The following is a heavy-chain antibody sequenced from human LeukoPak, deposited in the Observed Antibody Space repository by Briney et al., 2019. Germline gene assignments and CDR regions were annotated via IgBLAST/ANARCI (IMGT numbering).Heavy chain of an antibody. CDR2: IRYDGSNK. CDR3: AKDGVVLRYFDWLNYFDY. CDR1: GFTFSSYG. J-gene: IGHJ4*02. D-gene: IGHD3-9*01. V-gene: IGHV3-30*02. Sequence: GGSLRLSCAASGFTFSSYGMHWVRQAPGKGLEWVAFIRYDGSNKYYADSVKGRFTISRDNSKNTLYLQMNSLRAEDTAVYYCAKDGVVLRYFDWLNYFDYWGQGTLVTVSS.